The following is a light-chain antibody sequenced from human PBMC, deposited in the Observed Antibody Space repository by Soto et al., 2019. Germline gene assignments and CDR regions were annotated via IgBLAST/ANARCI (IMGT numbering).Light chain of an antibody. J-gene: IGKJ2*01. CDR1: QRLLNSNGYNY. Sequence: DVVMTQSPLSLPVTPGEPASISCNSSQRLLNSNGYNYLDWYRQRPGQSPQLLIYLGSNRASGVPDRFSGSGSGTHFTLKINRVEAEDVGVYYCMQDLHSPRTFGQGPKLEIK. CDR2: LGS. CDR3: MQDLHSPRT. V-gene: IGKV2-28*01.